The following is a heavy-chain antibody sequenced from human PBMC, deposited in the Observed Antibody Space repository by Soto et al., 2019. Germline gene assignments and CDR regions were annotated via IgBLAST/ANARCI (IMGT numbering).Heavy chain of an antibody. CDR1: GGSISSYY. CDR2: IYYSGST. V-gene: IGHV4-59*12. CDR3: ARDVYCSSTSCFRGLNYFDY. J-gene: IGHJ4*02. Sequence: PSETLSLTCTVSGGSISSYYWSLIRQPPGKGLQWIGYIYYSGSTNYNPSLKSRVTTSVDTSKNQFSLKLSSVTAADTAVYYCARDVYCSSTSCFRGLNYFDYWGEGTLVTVSS. D-gene: IGHD2-2*01.